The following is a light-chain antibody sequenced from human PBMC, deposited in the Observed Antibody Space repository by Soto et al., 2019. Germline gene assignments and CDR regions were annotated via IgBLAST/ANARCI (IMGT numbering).Light chain of an antibody. V-gene: IGKV1-9*01. CDR2: ASS. Sequence: DIQLTQSPSFLSASVGDRVTITCRASQGISSYLAWYQQKPGKAPNLLIYASSTLQSGGPSRFNGSGSGTEFTLTIISLQPEDFTTSLCQQLTSYPRTFGQGTKVEIK. CDR3: QQLTSYPRT. CDR1: QGISSY. J-gene: IGKJ1*01.